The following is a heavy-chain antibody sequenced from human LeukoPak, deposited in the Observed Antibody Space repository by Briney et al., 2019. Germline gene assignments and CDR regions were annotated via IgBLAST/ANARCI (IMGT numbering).Heavy chain of an antibody. D-gene: IGHD2-15*01. CDR1: GGSISSYY. Sequence: PSETLSLTCTVSGGSISSYYWSWIRQPPGKGLEWIGEINHSGSTNYNPSLKSRVTISVDTSKNQFSLKLSSVTAADTAVYYCAGLLVGGYWGQGTLVTVSS. CDR2: INHSGST. CDR3: AGLLVGGY. J-gene: IGHJ4*02. V-gene: IGHV4-34*01.